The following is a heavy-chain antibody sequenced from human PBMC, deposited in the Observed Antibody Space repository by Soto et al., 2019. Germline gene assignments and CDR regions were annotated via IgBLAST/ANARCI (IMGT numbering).Heavy chain of an antibody. CDR2: INPKSGAT. V-gene: IGHV1-2*02. J-gene: IGHJ4*01. D-gene: IGHD2-2*01. CDR3: EMEGGECSSDGGWNVDH. CDR1: GYTFTGYY. Sequence: GASLQVSCKSSGYTFTGYYMHWVRQAPGQGLEWMGWINPKSGATNYAQNFQGRVTMTRDTSISTAYMELSRLRSDDTAGYYCEMEGGECSSDGGWNVDHWG.